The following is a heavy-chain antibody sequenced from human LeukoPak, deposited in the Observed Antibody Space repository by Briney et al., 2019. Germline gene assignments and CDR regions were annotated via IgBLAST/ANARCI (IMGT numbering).Heavy chain of an antibody. J-gene: IGHJ6*03. V-gene: IGHV3-9*03. CDR2: ISWNSGSI. Sequence: TGGSLRLSCAASGFSFDDYAMHWVRQVPGKGLEWVSGISWNSGSIGYADSVKGRFTISRDNAKNSLYLQMNSLRAEDMALYYCAKGGVGDYDADYYMDVWGKGTTVTVSS. CDR1: GFSFDDYA. D-gene: IGHD4-17*01. CDR3: AKGGVGDYDADYYMDV.